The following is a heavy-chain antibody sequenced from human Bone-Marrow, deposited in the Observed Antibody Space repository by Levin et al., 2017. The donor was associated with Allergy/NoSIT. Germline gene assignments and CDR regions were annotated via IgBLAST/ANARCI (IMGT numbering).Heavy chain of an antibody. CDR2: ISYDEKNK. Sequence: GGSLRLSCAASGFTFSTYALHWVRQAPGRGLEWVAVISYDEKNKYYADSVKGRFAISRDNSNNTLYLQMNSLRAEDTAVYFCARDSRIALFGVVGSTTFDIWGQGTMVTVSS. V-gene: IGHV3-30*09. CDR3: ARDSRIALFGVVGSTTFDI. J-gene: IGHJ3*02. CDR1: GFTFSTYA. D-gene: IGHD3-3*01.